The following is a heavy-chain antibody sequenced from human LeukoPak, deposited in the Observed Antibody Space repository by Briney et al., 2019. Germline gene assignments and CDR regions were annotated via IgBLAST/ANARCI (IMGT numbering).Heavy chain of an antibody. V-gene: IGHV4-59*02. Sequence: TSEALSLTCTVSGGSVSSYYWSWIRQPPGKGLEWIGYIYYSGSTNYNPSLKSRVTISVDTSRNQFSLKLNSMTTADTAVYYCARVRLSGTYLDAFDIWGQGTMVTVSS. CDR1: GGSVSSYY. CDR2: IYYSGST. J-gene: IGHJ3*02. CDR3: ARVRLSGTYLDAFDI. D-gene: IGHD1-26*01.